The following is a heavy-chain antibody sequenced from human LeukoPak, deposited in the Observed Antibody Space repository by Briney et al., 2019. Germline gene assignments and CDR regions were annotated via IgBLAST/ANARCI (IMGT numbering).Heavy chain of an antibody. CDR3: TIREGRWGFQH. V-gene: IGHV3-15*01. D-gene: IGHD3-16*01. Sequence: PGGSLRLSCAASGFTFSNAWMSWVRQAPGKGLEWVGRIKSKTDGGKTDYAAPVKGRFTISRDDSKNTLYLQMNSLKTEDTAVYYCTIREGRWGFQHWGQGTLVTVSS. CDR2: IKSKTDGGKT. CDR1: GFTFSNAW. J-gene: IGHJ1*01.